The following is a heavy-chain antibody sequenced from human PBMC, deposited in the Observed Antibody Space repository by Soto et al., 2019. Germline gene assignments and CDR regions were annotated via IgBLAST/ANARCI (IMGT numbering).Heavy chain of an antibody. V-gene: IGHV2-5*01. Sequence: RVNTTQALTKSFALGGCSLSTTGVGVSWIRQPPGKALEWLALIYWHDDKRYSPSLKSRLTITKDTSKNQVVLTMTNMDPVDTATYYCAHRGGATVGLYYFGYCGQGALVTVYS. CDR3: AHRGGATVGLYYFGY. J-gene: IGHJ4*02. CDR1: GCSLSTTGVG. D-gene: IGHD3-16*01. CDR2: IYWHDDK.